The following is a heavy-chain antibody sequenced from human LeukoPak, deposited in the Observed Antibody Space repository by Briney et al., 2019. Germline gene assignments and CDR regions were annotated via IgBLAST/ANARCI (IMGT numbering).Heavy chain of an antibody. CDR1: GYIFTNYW. CDR2: IDPSDSYT. J-gene: IGHJ5*02. CDR3: ARHETIAAAGANWFDP. D-gene: IGHD6-13*01. Sequence: GESLKISCKGSGYIFTNYWISWVRQMPGKGLEWMGRIDPSDSYTNYSPSFQGHVSISADKSISTAYLQWSSLKASDTAMYYCARHETIAAAGANWFDPWGQGTLVTVSS. V-gene: IGHV5-10-1*01.